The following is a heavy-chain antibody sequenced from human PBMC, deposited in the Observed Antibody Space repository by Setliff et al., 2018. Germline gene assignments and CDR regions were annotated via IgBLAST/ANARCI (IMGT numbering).Heavy chain of an antibody. J-gene: IGHJ6*03. CDR3: ARMSGFQYIDV. CDR2: IYTSWST. V-gene: IGHV4-61*09. CDR1: GDSISSRRNY. D-gene: IGHD3-3*01. Sequence: SETLSLTGTVSGDSISSRRNYWGWFRQPAGKELEWIGQIYTSWSTNYKPSLKSRVTISLDTSKHQFSLSLTSVTAEDTAVYYCARMSGFQYIDVWDKGTTVTVSS.